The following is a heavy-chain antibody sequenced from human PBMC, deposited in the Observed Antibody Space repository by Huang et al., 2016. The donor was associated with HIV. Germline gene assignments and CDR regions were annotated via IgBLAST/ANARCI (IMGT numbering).Heavy chain of an antibody. CDR3: AKDGADEEWDIDY. CDR2: ISYDGSNK. CDR1: GFSFSTYG. D-gene: IGHD1-26*01. J-gene: IGHJ4*02. V-gene: IGHV3-30*18. Sequence: CPASGFSFSTYGLHWVRQAPGKGLEWVAVISYDGSNKYYAHSVKGRFTISRDTSENKVYLQMNSLGQEDTAVYYCAKDGADEEWDIDYWGQGTLVTVSS.